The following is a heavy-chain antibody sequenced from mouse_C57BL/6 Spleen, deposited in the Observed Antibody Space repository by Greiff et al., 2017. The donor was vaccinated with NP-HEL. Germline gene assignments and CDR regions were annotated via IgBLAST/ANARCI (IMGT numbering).Heavy chain of an antibody. V-gene: IGHV1-59*01. Sequence: QVQLQQPGAELVRPGTSVKLSCKASGYTFTSYWMHWVKQRPGQGLEWIGVIDPSDSYTNYNQKFKGKATLTVDTSSSTAYMQLSSLTSEDSAVYYCARGRYGSSYCAMDYWGQGTSVTVSS. D-gene: IGHD1-1*01. CDR1: GYTFTSYW. J-gene: IGHJ4*01. CDR2: IDPSDSYT. CDR3: ARGRYGSSYCAMDY.